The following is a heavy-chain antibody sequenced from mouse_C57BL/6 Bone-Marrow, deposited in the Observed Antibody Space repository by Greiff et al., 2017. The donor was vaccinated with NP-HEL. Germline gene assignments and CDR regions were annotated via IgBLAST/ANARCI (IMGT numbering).Heavy chain of an antibody. D-gene: IGHD1-1*01. Sequence: QVQLQQPGAELVRPGTSVKLSCKASGYTFTSYWMHWVKQRPGQGLEWIGVIDPSDSYTNYNQKFKGKATLTVDTSSSTAYMQLSSLTSEDSAVYDCAREGALLRDYFDYWGQGTTLTVSS. CDR2: IDPSDSYT. J-gene: IGHJ2*01. CDR3: AREGALLRDYFDY. V-gene: IGHV1-59*01. CDR1: GYTFTSYW.